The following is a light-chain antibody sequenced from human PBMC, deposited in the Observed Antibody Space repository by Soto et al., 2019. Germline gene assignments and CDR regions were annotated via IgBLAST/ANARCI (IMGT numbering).Light chain of an antibody. V-gene: IGKV3-11*01. CDR2: DAS. Sequence: PGERATLSCRASQSVSSYLAWYQQKPGQAPRLLIYDASNRATGIPARFSGSGSGTDFTLTISSLEPEDFAVYYCQQRSNWPPAFGQGTKVEIK. CDR3: QQRSNWPPA. J-gene: IGKJ1*01. CDR1: QSVSSY.